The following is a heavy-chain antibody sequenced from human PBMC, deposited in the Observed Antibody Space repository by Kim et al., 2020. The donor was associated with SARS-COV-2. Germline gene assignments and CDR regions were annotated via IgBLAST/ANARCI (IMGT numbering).Heavy chain of an antibody. V-gene: IGHV3-30*03. CDR3: ARDLKAENFHYYRMDV. Sequence: GGSLRLSCAASGFTFSFCGVHWVRQAPGKGLQWVAVISHDGTNKYYVDSVKGRFTISRDNSRNTLYLQMDSLRAEDTAVYYCARDLKAENFHYYRMDVWGQGTTVIVSS. CDR1: GFTFSFCG. CDR2: ISHDGTNK. J-gene: IGHJ6*02. D-gene: IGHD3-22*01.